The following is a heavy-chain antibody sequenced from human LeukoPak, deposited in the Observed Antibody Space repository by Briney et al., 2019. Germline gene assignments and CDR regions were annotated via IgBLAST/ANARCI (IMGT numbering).Heavy chain of an antibody. V-gene: IGHV3-23*01. D-gene: IGHD4-23*01. J-gene: IGHJ4*02. CDR1: GFTFSSYA. CDR3: AKEPNYGGNYYFDY. CDR2: ISGSGTST. Sequence: GGSLRLSCAASGFTFSSYAMSWVRQAPGKGLEWVSAISGSGTSTYYADSVKGRFTISRDNSKNTLYLQMDSLRAEDTAVYYCAKEPNYGGNYYFDYWGQGTLVTVSS.